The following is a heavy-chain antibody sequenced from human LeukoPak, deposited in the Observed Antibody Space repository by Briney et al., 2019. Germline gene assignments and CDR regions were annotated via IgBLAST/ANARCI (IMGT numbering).Heavy chain of an antibody. J-gene: IGHJ4*02. CDR2: ISYDGSNK. V-gene: IGHV3-30*18. D-gene: IGHD1-26*01. CDR1: GFSFSSYG. Sequence: GGSLRLSCVASGFSFSSYGIHWVRQAPGKGLDWVAVISYDGSNKYYADSVKGRFTISRDNSKNTLYLQMNSLRAEDTAVYYCAKDRWELHGSFDYWGQGTLVTVSS. CDR3: AKDRWELHGSFDY.